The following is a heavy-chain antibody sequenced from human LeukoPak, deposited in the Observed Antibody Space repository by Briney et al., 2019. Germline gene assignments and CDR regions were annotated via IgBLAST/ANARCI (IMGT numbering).Heavy chain of an antibody. CDR1: GGSISSSSYY. V-gene: IGHV4-61*01. CDR3: ARDHRSDDDYGDYWFDP. CDR2: IYYSGST. D-gene: IGHD4-17*01. J-gene: IGHJ5*02. Sequence: SETLSLTCTVSGGSISSSSYYWSWIRQPPGKGLEWIGYIYYSGSTNYNPSLKSRVTISVDTSKNQFSLKLSSVTAADTAVYYCARDHRSDDDYGDYWFDPWGQGTLVTVSS.